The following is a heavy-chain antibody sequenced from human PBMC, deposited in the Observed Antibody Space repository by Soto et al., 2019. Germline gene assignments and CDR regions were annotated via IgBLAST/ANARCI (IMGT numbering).Heavy chain of an antibody. J-gene: IGHJ6*03. Sequence: EVQLLESGGGLVQPGGSLRLSCAASGFTFSSYAMSWVRQAPGKGLEWVSAISGSGGSTYYADSVKGRFTISRDNSKNSRYLQMNSLRAADTAVYYCAKDPNTGDYYYYYYMDVWGKGTTVTVSS. D-gene: IGHD2-21*02. CDR3: AKDPNTGDYYYYYYMDV. CDR2: ISGSGGST. CDR1: GFTFSSYA. V-gene: IGHV3-23*01.